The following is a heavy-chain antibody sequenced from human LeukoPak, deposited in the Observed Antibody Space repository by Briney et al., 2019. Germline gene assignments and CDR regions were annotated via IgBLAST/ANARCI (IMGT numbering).Heavy chain of an antibody. Sequence: GGSLRLSCAASGFTFSSYAMIWVRQAPGKGLQWVSEISGSGGSTYYADSVKGRFTISRDNSKNTLYLQMNSLGAEDTAVYYCAKGRYYGSGKWGYFEYWGQGTLVTVSS. CDR1: GFTFSSYA. D-gene: IGHD3-10*01. J-gene: IGHJ4*02. CDR3: AKGRYYGSGKWGYFEY. V-gene: IGHV3-23*01. CDR2: ISGSGGST.